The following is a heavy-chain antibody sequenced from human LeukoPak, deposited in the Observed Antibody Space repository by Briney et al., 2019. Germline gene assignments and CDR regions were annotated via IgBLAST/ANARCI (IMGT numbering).Heavy chain of an antibody. CDR3: ARMNYVSSGWGAPFDS. V-gene: IGHV3-48*04. CDR1: GFTFSSFS. D-gene: IGHD1-7*01. J-gene: IGHJ4*02. Sequence: PGGSLRLSCAASGFTFSSFSMNWVRQAPGKGLEWVSYIRTSGTNTDYTGSVKGRFTISRDNAKNSLYLQMNSLRAEDTAVYYCARMNYVSSGWGAPFDSWGQGTLVTVSS. CDR2: IRTSGTNT.